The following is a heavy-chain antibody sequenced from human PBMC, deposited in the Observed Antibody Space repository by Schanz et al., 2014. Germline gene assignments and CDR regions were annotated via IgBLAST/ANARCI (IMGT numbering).Heavy chain of an antibody. CDR2: IWYDGNNK. V-gene: IGHV3-33*06. J-gene: IGHJ6*02. Sequence: QVQLVESGGGVVQPGRSLRLSCAASGFTFSSYGMHWVRQAPGKGLEWVAIIWYDGNNKKYADSVKGRFSISRDNSKNTLYLQMDSLRAEDTAVYYCAKSGYCRSTSCYQYNYYGLDVWGQGTTVTVSS. CDR3: AKSGYCRSTSCYQYNYYGLDV. D-gene: IGHD2-2*03. CDR1: GFTFSSYG.